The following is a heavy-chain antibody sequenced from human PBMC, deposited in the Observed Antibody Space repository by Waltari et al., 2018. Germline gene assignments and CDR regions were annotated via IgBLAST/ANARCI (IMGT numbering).Heavy chain of an antibody. J-gene: IGHJ4*02. V-gene: IGHV4-59*01. D-gene: IGHD2-21*01. Sequence: QVQLHESGPGLVKPSETLSLTCSVSGGSISSYFWHWIRQPPGKGLEWIGYIYYNGATNDNPSLKSRLTISVDTAENQFSLRLGSVTTADTAVYYCARETYGGNSRPFDYWGQGTLATVSS. CDR2: IYYNGAT. CDR1: GGSISSYF. CDR3: ARETYGGNSRPFDY.